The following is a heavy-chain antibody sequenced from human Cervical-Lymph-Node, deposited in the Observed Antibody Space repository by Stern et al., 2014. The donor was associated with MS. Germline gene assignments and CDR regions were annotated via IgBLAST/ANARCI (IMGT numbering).Heavy chain of an antibody. V-gene: IGHV4-34*01. CDR2: ISESGST. J-gene: IGHJ5*02. CDR1: NGSLSGYY. CDR3: ARGNWFDP. Sequence: QVQLQQCGAGLLKPSETLSLTCAVYNGSLSGYYWSWIRQPPGKGLEWIGAISESGSTTYTPSLQSRVTITVATSQRQFSLKLSSVTAADTAVYYCARGNWFDPWGQGTLVTVSS.